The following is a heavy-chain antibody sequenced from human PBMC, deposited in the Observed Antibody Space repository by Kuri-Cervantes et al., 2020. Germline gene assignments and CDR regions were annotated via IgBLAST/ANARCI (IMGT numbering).Heavy chain of an antibody. Sequence: GESLKISCAASGFTFSDYYMSWIRQAPGKGLEWVSYISSSGGIRYYADSVKGRITISRDNAKNSLFLQMNSLRAEDTAVYYCARGGFLDILTGLRGTDAFDIWGQGTMVTVSS. D-gene: IGHD3-9*01. CDR3: ARGGFLDILTGLRGTDAFDI. V-gene: IGHV3-11*04. J-gene: IGHJ3*02. CDR1: GFTFSDYY. CDR2: ISSSGGIR.